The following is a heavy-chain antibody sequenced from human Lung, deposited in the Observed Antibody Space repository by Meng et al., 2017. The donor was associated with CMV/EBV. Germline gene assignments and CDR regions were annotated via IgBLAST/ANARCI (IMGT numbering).Heavy chain of an antibody. CDR2: IYSGGTT. D-gene: IGHD2/OR15-2a*01. J-gene: IGHJ3*02. CDR1: GFIVSSTY. V-gene: IGHV3-53*01. CDR3: ARSILSNGFDAVDI. Sequence: GESXKISCEASGFIVSSTYMSWVRQAPGKGLEWVSVIYSGGTTFKANSVKGRFTISRDNSKNTLFLQMNRLRAEDTAVYYCARSILSNGFDAVDIWGQWTMVTVSS.